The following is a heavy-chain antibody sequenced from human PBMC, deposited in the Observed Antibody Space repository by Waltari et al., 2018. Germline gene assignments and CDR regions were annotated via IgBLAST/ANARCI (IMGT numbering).Heavy chain of an antibody. Sequence: QVQLVESGGGVVQPGRSLRLSCAASGFTFRSYGMHWVRQAPGKGLEWVAVIWYDGSNKYYADSVKGRFTISRDNSKNTLYLQMNSLRAEDTAMYYCAKAQTGNYYDSSGYFDDWGQGTLVTVSS. CDR3: AKAQTGNYYDSSGYFDD. CDR1: GFTFRSYG. CDR2: IWYDGSNK. J-gene: IGHJ4*02. D-gene: IGHD3-22*01. V-gene: IGHV3-30*18.